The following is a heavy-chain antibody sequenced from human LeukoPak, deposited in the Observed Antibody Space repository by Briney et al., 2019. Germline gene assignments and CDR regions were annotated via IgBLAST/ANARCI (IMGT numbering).Heavy chain of an antibody. CDR1: GFTFDSYT. CDR3: ARASTPRNYFDH. V-gene: IGHV3-21*01. J-gene: IGHJ4*02. D-gene: IGHD4-23*01. Sequence: GGSLRFSCAASGFTFDSYTMNWVRQSPGKGLEGVSSISSSNSYIYYMDSVRGRFTISRDSAAASLYLQMDSLRVDDTAIYYCARASTPRNYFDHWGRGILVTVSS. CDR2: ISSSNSYI.